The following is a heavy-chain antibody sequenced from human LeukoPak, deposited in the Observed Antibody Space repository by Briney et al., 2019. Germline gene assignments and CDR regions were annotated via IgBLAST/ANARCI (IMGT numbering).Heavy chain of an antibody. D-gene: IGHD3-16*02. CDR2: ISYDGSNK. Sequence: PGRSLRLSCAASGFTFSSYGMHWVRQAPGKGLEWVAVISYDGSNKYYADSVKGRFTISRDNSKNTLYLQMNSLRAEDTAVYFCTSSLGDLSLYPDYWGQGTLVTVSS. J-gene: IGHJ4*02. CDR3: TSSLGDLSLYPDY. CDR1: GFTFSSYG. V-gene: IGHV3-30*03.